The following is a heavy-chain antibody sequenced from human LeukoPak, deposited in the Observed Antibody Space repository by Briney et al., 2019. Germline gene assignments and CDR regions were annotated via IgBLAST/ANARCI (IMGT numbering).Heavy chain of an antibody. J-gene: IGHJ6*03. CDR3: ASSYCSGGSCYGSLYYYYYYMDV. D-gene: IGHD2-15*01. Sequence: VSLKASGCTFSSYAIRLGREPPAPGDGWMGGLNPIYGTANYAQKIQGRVTITTDESTSTAYMELSSLRSEDTAVYYCASSYCSGGSCYGSLYYYYYYMDVWGKGTTVTVSS. V-gene: IGHV1-69*05. CDR2: LNPIYGTA. CDR1: GCTFSSYA.